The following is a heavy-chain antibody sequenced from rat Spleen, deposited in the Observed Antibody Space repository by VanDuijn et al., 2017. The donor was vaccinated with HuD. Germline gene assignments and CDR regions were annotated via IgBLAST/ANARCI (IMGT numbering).Heavy chain of an antibody. CDR1: GYSITSGYG. D-gene: IGHD1-7*01. CDR3: AQWNANGVMDA. Sequence: EVQLQESGPGLVKPSQSLSLTCSVTGYSITSGYGWNWIRKFPGNKLEWMGFINSAGSTNYNPPLKSQISITRDTSKNQFFLQLTSVTTEDTATYYCAQWNANGVMDAWGQGASVTVSS. J-gene: IGHJ4*01. V-gene: IGHV3-3*01. CDR2: INSAGST.